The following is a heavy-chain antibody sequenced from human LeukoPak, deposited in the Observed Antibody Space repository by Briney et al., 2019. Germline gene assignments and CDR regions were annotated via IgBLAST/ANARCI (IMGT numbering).Heavy chain of an antibody. CDR1: GFTFSDYY. CDR2: ISGDGITR. Sequence: GGSLRLSCAASGFTFSDYYMSWIRQAPGKGLEWISYISGDGITRYTESVKGRSTISRDNAKNSLYLQMNSLRADDTAVYYCASVEGATDYWGQGALVAVST. D-gene: IGHD1-1*01. CDR3: ASVEGATDY. J-gene: IGHJ4*02. V-gene: IGHV3-11*01.